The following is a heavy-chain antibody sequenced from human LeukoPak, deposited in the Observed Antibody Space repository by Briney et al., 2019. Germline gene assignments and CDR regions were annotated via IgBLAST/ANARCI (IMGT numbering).Heavy chain of an antibody. V-gene: IGHV3-15*01. J-gene: IGHJ5*02. Sequence: GGSLRLSCAASGFTFSNAWMSWVRQAPGKGLGWVGRIKSKTDGGTTDYAAPVKGRFTISRDDSKNTLYLQMNSLKTEDTAVYYCTSYSSSWYTPGLNWFDPWGQGTLVTVSS. CDR2: IKSKTDGGTT. CDR3: TSYSSSWYTPGLNWFDP. D-gene: IGHD6-13*01. CDR1: GFTFSNAW.